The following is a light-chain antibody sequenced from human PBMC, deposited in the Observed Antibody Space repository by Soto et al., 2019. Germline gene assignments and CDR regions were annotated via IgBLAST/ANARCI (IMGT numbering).Light chain of an antibody. CDR1: SSNIGAGYD. CDR3: KSYDSSVTAVL. Sequence: QSVLTQPPSVSGAPGQRVTISCTGSSSNIGAGYDVHWYQHLPGTVPRLVIYDNNIRPSGVPDRFSGSKSDTSASLAITGLQAEDEADYYCKSYDSSVTAVLFGGGTKVTVL. J-gene: IGLJ2*01. V-gene: IGLV1-40*01. CDR2: DNN.